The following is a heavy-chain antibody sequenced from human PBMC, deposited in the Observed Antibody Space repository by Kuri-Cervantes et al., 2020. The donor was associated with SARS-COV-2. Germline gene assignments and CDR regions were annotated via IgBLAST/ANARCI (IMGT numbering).Heavy chain of an antibody. Sequence: GESLKISCAASGFTFSSYSMNWVRQAPGKGLEWVSSISSSSSYIYYADSVKGRFTISRDNAKNSLYLQMNSLRAEDTAVYYCARDTGDDYDYWGQGTLVTVSS. CDR2: ISSSSSYI. CDR1: GFTFSSYS. V-gene: IGHV3-21*01. CDR3: ARDTGDDYDY. D-gene: IGHD3-10*01. J-gene: IGHJ4*02.